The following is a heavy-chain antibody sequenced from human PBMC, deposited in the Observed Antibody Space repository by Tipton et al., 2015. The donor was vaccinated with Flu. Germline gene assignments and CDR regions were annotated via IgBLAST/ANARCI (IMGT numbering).Heavy chain of an antibody. V-gene: IGHV3-66*04. D-gene: IGHD7-27*01. Sequence: SLRLSCAASGFIVNTNYMSWVRQAPGKGLEWVSIIYSGGGTYYADSVKGRFTMPRDDSKNTVYLQMNSLRVEDTADYYCARPLGRADGLDVGGQGTTVPVSS. CDR1: GFIVNTNY. J-gene: IGHJ6*02. CDR2: IYSGGGT. CDR3: ARPLGRADGLDV.